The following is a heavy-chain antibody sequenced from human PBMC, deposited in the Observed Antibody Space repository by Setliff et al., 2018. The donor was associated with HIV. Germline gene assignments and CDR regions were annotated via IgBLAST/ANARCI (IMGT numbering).Heavy chain of an antibody. CDR1: GGSISSHY. D-gene: IGHD5-12*01. V-gene: IGHV4-59*11. J-gene: IGHJ4*02. Sequence: SETLSLTCTVSGGSISSHYWSWIRQPPGKGLEWIGYIYYSGSTNYNPSLKSRVTISVDTSKNQFSLKLSSVTAADTAVYYCARSPLYSGYERYYFDYWGQGTLVTVSS. CDR3: ARSPLYSGYERYYFDY. CDR2: IYYSGST.